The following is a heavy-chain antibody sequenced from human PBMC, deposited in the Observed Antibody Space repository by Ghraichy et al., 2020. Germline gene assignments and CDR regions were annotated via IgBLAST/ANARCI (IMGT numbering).Heavy chain of an antibody. V-gene: IGHV3-21*01. D-gene: IGHD3-16*01. Sequence: GGSLRLSCAASGFTFSSYSMNWVRQAPGKGLEWVSSISSSSSYIYYADSVKGRFTISRDNAKNSLYLQMNSLRAEDTAVYYCAREGGNPTSDDAFDIWGQGTMVTVSS. CDR3: AREGGNPTSDDAFDI. CDR1: GFTFSSYS. CDR2: ISSSSSYI. J-gene: IGHJ3*02.